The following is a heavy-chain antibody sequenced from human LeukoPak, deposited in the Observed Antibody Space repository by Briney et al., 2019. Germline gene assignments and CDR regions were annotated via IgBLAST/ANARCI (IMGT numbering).Heavy chain of an antibody. J-gene: IGHJ4*02. CDR3: AKPDYGDGTDY. CDR1: GFTFDDYA. D-gene: IGHD4-17*01. V-gene: IGHV3-9*01. CDR2: ISWNSGSI. Sequence: PGGSLRLSCAASGFTFDDYAMHWVRQAPGKGLEWVSGISWNSGSIGYADSVKGRFTISRDNAKNSLYLQMNSLRAEDTALYYCAKPDYGDGTDYWGQGTLVTVSS.